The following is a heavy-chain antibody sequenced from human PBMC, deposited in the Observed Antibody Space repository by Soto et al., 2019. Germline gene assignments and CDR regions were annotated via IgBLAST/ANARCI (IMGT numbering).Heavy chain of an antibody. V-gene: IGHV1-24*01. Sequence: GASVKVSCKVSGYTLAELSMHWVRQAPGKGLEWMGGFDPEDGETNYAQKFQGWVTMTRDTSISTAYMELSRLRSDDTAVYYCARGRCSSTSCYVRFYYYYGMDVWGQGTTVTVSS. J-gene: IGHJ6*02. CDR3: ARGRCSSTSCYVRFYYYYGMDV. CDR1: GYTLAELS. D-gene: IGHD2-2*01. CDR2: FDPEDGET.